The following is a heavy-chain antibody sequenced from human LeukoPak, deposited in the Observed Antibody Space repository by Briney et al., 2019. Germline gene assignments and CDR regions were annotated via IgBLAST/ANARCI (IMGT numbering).Heavy chain of an antibody. Sequence: SETLSLTCTVSGGSISSYYWSWIRQPPGKGLEWIGYIYYSGSTNYNPSLKSRVTISVDTSKNQFSLKLSSVTAADTAVYYCARSLTHFDYINYFDYWGQGTLVTVSS. CDR2: IYYSGST. CDR1: GGSISSYY. V-gene: IGHV4-59*01. D-gene: IGHD3-9*01. CDR3: ARSLTHFDYINYFDY. J-gene: IGHJ4*02.